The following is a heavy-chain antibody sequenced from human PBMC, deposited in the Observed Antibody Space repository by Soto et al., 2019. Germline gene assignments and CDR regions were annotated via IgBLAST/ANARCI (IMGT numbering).Heavy chain of an antibody. CDR3: ARPPWNDGSYYYMDV. J-gene: IGHJ6*03. Sequence: SSETLSLTCTVSGSSISSSRYYWGWIRQPPGKGLEWIGSIYYSGGTYYNPSRKTRVTISVDTSKSQFSLKLSPVTAADTGVYDCARPPWNDGSYYYMDVWGQGTTVTVSS. CDR2: IYYSGGT. D-gene: IGHD1-1*01. CDR1: GSSISSSRYY. V-gene: IGHV4-39*07.